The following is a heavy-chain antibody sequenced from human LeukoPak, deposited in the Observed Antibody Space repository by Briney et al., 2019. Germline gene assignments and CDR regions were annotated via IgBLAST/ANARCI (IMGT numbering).Heavy chain of an antibody. CDR2: ISGSGGST. V-gene: IGHV3-23*01. D-gene: IGHD4-17*01. CDR1: GFTFSSYA. CDR3: ARDMGPYGDYGMDV. J-gene: IGHJ6*02. Sequence: PGGSLRLSCAASGFTFSSYAMSWVRQAPGKGLEWVSAISGSGGSTYYADSVKGRFTISRDNAKNSLYLQMNSLRAEDTAVYYCARDMGPYGDYGMDVWGQGTTVTVSS.